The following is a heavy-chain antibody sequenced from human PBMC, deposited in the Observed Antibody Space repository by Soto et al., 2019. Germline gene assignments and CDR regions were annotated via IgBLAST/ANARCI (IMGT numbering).Heavy chain of an antibody. Sequence: SETLSLTCTVSGGSISSSSYYWGWIRQPPGKGLEWIGSIYYSGSTYYNPSLKSRVTISVDTSKNQFSLKLSSVTAADTAVYYCARSRIAAAGGALDYWGQGTLVTSPQ. CDR2: IYYSGST. CDR3: ARSRIAAAGGALDY. CDR1: GGSISSSSYY. V-gene: IGHV4-39*01. D-gene: IGHD6-13*01. J-gene: IGHJ4*02.